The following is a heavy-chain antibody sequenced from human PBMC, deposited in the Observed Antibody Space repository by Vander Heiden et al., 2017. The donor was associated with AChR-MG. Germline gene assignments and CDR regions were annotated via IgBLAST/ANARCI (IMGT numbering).Heavy chain of an antibody. J-gene: IGHJ4*02. V-gene: IGHV3-33*01. CDR3: ARAPRAPSVLRYFDWLDY. D-gene: IGHD3-9*01. Sequence: QVQLVESVGGVVQPGRSLRLSCAASGFTFSSYGMHWVRQAPGKGLEWVAVIWYDGSNKYYADSVKGRFTISRDNSKNTLYLQMNSLRAEDTAVYYCARAPRAPSVLRYFDWLDYWGQGTLVTVSS. CDR2: IWYDGSNK. CDR1: GFTFSSYG.